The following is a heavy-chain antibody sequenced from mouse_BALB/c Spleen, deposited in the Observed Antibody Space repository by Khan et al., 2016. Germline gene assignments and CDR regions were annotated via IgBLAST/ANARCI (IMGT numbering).Heavy chain of an antibody. J-gene: IGHJ4*01. V-gene: IGHV5-6-3*01. CDR1: GFTFSSYG. CDR2: INSNGGST. Sequence: EVQLVESGGGLVQPGGSLKLSCAASGFTFSSYGMSWVRQTPDKRLELVATINSNGGSTYYPDSVKGRFTISRDNAKNTLYLQMSSLKSEDTAMYYCARKKYGSYVYAMDYWGQGTSVTVSS. CDR3: ARKKYGSYVYAMDY. D-gene: IGHD2-10*02.